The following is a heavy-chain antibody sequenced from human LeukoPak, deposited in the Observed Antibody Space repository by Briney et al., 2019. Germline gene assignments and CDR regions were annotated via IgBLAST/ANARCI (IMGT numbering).Heavy chain of an antibody. J-gene: IGHJ5*02. CDR2: ITGGGTT. D-gene: IGHD2-15*01. CDR1: GFTFSSHG. V-gene: IGHV3-23*01. Sequence: GGSLRLACAASGFTFSSHGMNWVRQAPGKGREWVSGITGGGTTYYADSVKGRVTISRDNSKNTLYLQMNSLRAEDTAVYYCAKTPCSGGSCYIRYNWFDPWGQGTLVTVSS. CDR3: AKTPCSGGSCYIRYNWFDP.